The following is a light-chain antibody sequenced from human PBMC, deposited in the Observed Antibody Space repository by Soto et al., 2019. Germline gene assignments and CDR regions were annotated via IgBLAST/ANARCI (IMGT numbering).Light chain of an antibody. J-gene: IGLJ1*01. Sequence: QSALTQPPSASGSPGQSVTISCTGTSSDFGTYNFVSWYQQHPGKAPKLMIYEVNKRPSGVPDRFSGSKSGNTASLTVSGLQAEDEADYYCSSFASTHTYVFGTGTKLTVL. V-gene: IGLV2-8*01. CDR2: EVN. CDR1: SSDFGTYNF. CDR3: SSFASTHTYV.